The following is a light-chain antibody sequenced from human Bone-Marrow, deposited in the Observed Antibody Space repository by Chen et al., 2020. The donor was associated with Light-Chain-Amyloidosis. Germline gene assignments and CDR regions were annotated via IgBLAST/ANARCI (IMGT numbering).Light chain of an antibody. V-gene: IGLV1-44*01. CDR2: GQN. J-gene: IGLJ2*01. CDR1: DFDIGSNP. CDR3: AVWDDALTGWI. Sequence: SMLTQPPSASGTPGQRISISCSGSDFDIGSNPVSWFQHVPGTAPKLLIYGQNLRPAGVPDRFSGSKSGTSASLAISGLQSEDEATYFCAVWDDALTGWIFGGGTKLSVL.